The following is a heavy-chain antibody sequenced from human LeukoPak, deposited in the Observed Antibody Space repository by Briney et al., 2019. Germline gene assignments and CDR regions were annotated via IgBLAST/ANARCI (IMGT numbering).Heavy chain of an antibody. J-gene: IGHJ4*02. V-gene: IGHV4-34*01. CDR1: GGSLSGHY. D-gene: IGHD3-3*01. Sequence: PSETLSLTCAVYGGSLSGHYWSWIRQPPGKGLEWIGEINHSGSTDRNPSLRSRVTISVDTSKNQVSLKLTSVTAADTAVYFCARGPLYDLWSGGALDSWGQGTLVTVSS. CDR2: INHSGST. CDR3: ARGPLYDLWSGGALDS.